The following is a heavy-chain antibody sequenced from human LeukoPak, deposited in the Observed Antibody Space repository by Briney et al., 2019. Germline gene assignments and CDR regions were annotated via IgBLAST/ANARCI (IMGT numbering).Heavy chain of an antibody. J-gene: IGHJ5*02. D-gene: IGHD1-7*01. Sequence: PSETLSLTCTVPGGSISSYYWSWIRQPPGKGLEWIGYIYYSGSTNYNPSLKSRVTISVDTSKNQFSLKLTSVTAADTAVFYCARQGVGKYNWNFLNWFDPWGPGTLVTVSS. CDR1: GGSISSYY. V-gene: IGHV4-59*08. CDR3: ARQGVGKYNWNFLNWFDP. CDR2: IYYSGST.